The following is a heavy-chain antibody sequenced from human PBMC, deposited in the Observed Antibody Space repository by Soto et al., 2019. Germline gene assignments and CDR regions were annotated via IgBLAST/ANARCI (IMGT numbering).Heavy chain of an antibody. CDR1: GFTFSSYG. J-gene: IGHJ6*02. CDR2: ISYDGSNK. Sequence: GGSRRLSCAASGFTFSSYGMPWVRQAPGKGLEWVAVISYDGSNKYYADSVKGRFTISRDNSKNTLYLQMNSLRAEDTAVYYCAGEPFPLYYGMDVWGQGTTVTVSS. V-gene: IGHV3-30*03. CDR3: AGEPFPLYYGMDV. D-gene: IGHD3-16*01.